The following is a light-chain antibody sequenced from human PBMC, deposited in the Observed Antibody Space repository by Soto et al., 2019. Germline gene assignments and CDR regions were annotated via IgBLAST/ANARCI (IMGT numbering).Light chain of an antibody. J-gene: IGKJ1*01. CDR2: DAS. CDR3: QQYNSYWA. CDR1: QSISTW. Sequence: IQMTHSPLTPWASGVDRVTITCRASQSISTWLAWYQQKPGKAPKLLIYDASSLESGVPSRFSGSGSGTEFTLTISSLQPEDFATYYCQQYNSYWAFGQGTKVDIK. V-gene: IGKV1-5*01.